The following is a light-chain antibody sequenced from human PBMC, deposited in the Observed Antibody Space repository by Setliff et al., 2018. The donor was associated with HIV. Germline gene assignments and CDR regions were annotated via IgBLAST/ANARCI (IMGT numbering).Light chain of an antibody. CDR2: DVR. CDR1: SSDVGGYNY. V-gene: IGLV2-14*03. J-gene: IGLJ1*01. CDR3: SSYRSGNIGV. Sequence: SVLTQPASVSGSPGQSITISCTGTSSDVGGYNYVSWYQHFPGRTPKLIIYDVRIRPPGVSSRFSGSKSGNTASLTISGLRAEDEADYYCSSYRSGNIGVFGGGTKVTVL.